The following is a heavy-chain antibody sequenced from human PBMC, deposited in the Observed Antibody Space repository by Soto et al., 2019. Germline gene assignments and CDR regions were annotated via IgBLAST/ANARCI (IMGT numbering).Heavy chain of an antibody. V-gene: IGHV4-34*01. Sequence: SETLSLTCGVYGGSFSGYYWTWIRQPPGTGLEWIGEINHSGSTNYNPSLKSRVTISVDTSKNQFSLKLTSVTAADTAVYYCARNKGTRIFDYWGQGTLVTVSS. CDR3: ARNKGTRIFDY. CDR1: GGSFSGYY. J-gene: IGHJ4*02. CDR2: INHSGST.